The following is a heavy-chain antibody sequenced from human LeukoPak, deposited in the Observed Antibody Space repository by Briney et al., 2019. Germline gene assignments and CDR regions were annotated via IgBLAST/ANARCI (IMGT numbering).Heavy chain of an antibody. J-gene: IGHJ3*01. CDR2: IYITGST. CDR3: ARVRIGETSYDASDV. V-gene: IGHV4-59*13. D-gene: IGHD1-26*01. Sequence: SETLSLTCTVSGGSISSYYWTWIRQPPGKGLEWIGDIYITGSTNYNPYLKKRVTMSVDTSKNQFSLRLSSVTAADTAVYYCARVRIGETSYDASDVWGLGTMATVCS. CDR1: GGSISSYY.